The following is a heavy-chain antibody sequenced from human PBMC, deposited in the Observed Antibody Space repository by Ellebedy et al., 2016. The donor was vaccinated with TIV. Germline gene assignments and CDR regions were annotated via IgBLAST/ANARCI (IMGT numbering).Heavy chain of an antibody. CDR3: ARDTPVLRAESVPYYDMDYYYGLDV. D-gene: IGHD3-9*01. V-gene: IGHV1-18*04. CDR2: ISAYNGDT. J-gene: IGHJ6*02. Sequence: AASVKVSCKASGYTFANYGISWVRQAPGQGLEWMGWISAYNGDTNYAQKLQGRVTMTTDTSTSTAYMELRRLRSDDTAVYYCARDTPVLRAESVPYYDMDYYYGLDVWGQGTAVTVSS. CDR1: GYTFANYG.